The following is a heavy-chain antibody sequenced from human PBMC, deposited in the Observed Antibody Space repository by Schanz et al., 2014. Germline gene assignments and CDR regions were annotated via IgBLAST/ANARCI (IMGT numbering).Heavy chain of an antibody. CDR1: GFTFSSYS. V-gene: IGHV3-21*04. CDR2: ISSSGSYI. Sequence: QLVESGGGLIQRGESLRLSCAASGFTFSSYSMNWVRQAPGKGLEWVSSISSSGSYIHYADSVKGRFTISRDNAKNTLYLQMNSLSADDTAVFYCAKGMGYCSGGTCYDCYYYGLDVWGQGTTVTVSS. J-gene: IGHJ6*02. D-gene: IGHD2-15*01. CDR3: AKGMGYCSGGTCYDCYYYGLDV.